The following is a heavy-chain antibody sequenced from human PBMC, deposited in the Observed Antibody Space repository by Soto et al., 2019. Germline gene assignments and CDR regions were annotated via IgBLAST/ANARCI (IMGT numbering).Heavy chain of an antibody. Sequence: PGGPLTLCCTASGFTFSVYAMPWLRQAPGKGLEWVDATSFDGTSKNYADSVKGRITISRDNSRDTLYLQMTNLRPDDTALYYCTRDTAYDGSLDHGGQGTLVAVSS. CDR3: TRDTAYDGSLDH. CDR1: GFTFSVYA. CDR2: TSFDGTSK. V-gene: IGHV3-30-3*01. D-gene: IGHD3-16*01. J-gene: IGHJ4*02.